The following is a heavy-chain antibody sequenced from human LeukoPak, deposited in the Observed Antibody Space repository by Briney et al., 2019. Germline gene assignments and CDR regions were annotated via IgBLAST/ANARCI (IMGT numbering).Heavy chain of an antibody. D-gene: IGHD1-26*01. CDR1: GFTFSSYA. V-gene: IGHV3-23*01. CDR2: ISSSGGST. CDR3: AKDTSGGGDAFDI. J-gene: IGHJ3*02. Sequence: GGSLRLSCAASGFTFSSYAMSWVRQAPGKGLEWVSAISSSGGSTYYADSVKGRFTISRDNSKNTLYLQMNSLRAEDTAVYYCAKDTSGGGDAFDIWGQGTMVTVSS.